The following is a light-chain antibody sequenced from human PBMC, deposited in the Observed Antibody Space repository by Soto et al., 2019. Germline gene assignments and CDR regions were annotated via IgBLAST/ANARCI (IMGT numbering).Light chain of an antibody. J-gene: IGLJ2*01. CDR2: EGS. CDR3: CSYAGSSTV. Sequence: QSALTQPASVSGSPGQSITISCTGTSSDVWSYNLVSWYQQHPGKAPKLMIYEGSKRPSGVSNRFSGYKSGNTASLTISGLQAEDEADYYCCSYAGSSTVFGGGTKLTVL. CDR1: SSDVWSYNL. V-gene: IGLV2-23*01.